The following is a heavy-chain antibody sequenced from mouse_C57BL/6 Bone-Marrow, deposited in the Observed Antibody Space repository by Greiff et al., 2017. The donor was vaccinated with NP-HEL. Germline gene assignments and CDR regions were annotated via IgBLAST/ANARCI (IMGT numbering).Heavy chain of an antibody. CDR3: ARRDGSRYCDV. CDR1: GYTFTSYW. Sequence: QVQLQQPGAELVMPGASVKLSCKASGYTFTSYWMHWVKQRPGQGLEWIGEIDPSDSYTNYHQKFKGKSTLTVDKSSSTAYMQLSSLTSEDAAVEYCARRDGSRYCDVGGTGTTVTVSS. D-gene: IGHD1-1*01. J-gene: IGHJ1*03. V-gene: IGHV1-69*01. CDR2: IDPSDSYT.